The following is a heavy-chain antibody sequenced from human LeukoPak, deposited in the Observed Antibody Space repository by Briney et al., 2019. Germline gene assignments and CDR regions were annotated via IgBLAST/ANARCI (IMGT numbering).Heavy chain of an antibody. CDR1: GFTVSSNY. J-gene: IGHJ4*02. Sequence: PGGSLRLSCVVSGFTVSSNYMSWVRQAQGKGLEWVSVIYSGGSTYYADSVKGRFTISRDNSKNTLYLQMNSLRAEDTAVYYCARNIGGVGYWGQGTLVTVSS. CDR2: IYSGGST. V-gene: IGHV3-53*01. CDR3: ARNIGGVGY. D-gene: IGHD2-21*01.